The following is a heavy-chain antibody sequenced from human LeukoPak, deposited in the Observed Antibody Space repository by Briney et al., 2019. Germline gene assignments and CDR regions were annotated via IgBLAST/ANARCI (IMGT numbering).Heavy chain of an antibody. CDR1: EFSVGSNY. D-gene: IGHD6-19*01. CDR2: IYSGGST. J-gene: IGHJ3*02. Sequence: GGSLRLSCAASEFSVGSNYMTWVRQAPGKGLEWVSLIYSGGSTYYADSVKGRFTISRGNSKNTLYLQMNSLRAEDTAVYYCARSRSSSGWYIVVAFDIWGQGTMVTVSS. CDR3: ARSRSSSGWYIVVAFDI. V-gene: IGHV3-66*01.